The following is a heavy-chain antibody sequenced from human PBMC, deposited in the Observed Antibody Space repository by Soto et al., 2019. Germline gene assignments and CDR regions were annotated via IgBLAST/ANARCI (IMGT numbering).Heavy chain of an antibody. V-gene: IGHV4-31*03. CDR1: GGSISSGGYY. D-gene: IGHD4-17*01. CDR3: ARDNGDNLDY. Sequence: SETLSLTCTVSGGSISSGGYYWSWIRQHPGKGLEWIGYIYYSGSTYYNPSLKSRVTISVDTSKNQFSLKLSSVTAADTAVYYCARDNGDNLDYWGQGTLVTVSS. J-gene: IGHJ4*02. CDR2: IYYSGST.